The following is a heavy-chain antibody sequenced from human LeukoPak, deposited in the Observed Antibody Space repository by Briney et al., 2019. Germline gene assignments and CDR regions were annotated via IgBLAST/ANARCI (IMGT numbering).Heavy chain of an antibody. Sequence: GGSLRLSCAASGFTFSDYYMSWIRQAPGKGLEWVSYISSSGSTIYYADSVKGRFTISRDNAKNSLYLQMNSLRAEDTAVYYCAKGFRYFDWLLEDYFDYWGQGTLVTVSS. J-gene: IGHJ4*02. CDR1: GFTFSDYY. D-gene: IGHD3-9*01. CDR3: AKGFRYFDWLLEDYFDY. V-gene: IGHV3-11*01. CDR2: ISSSGSTI.